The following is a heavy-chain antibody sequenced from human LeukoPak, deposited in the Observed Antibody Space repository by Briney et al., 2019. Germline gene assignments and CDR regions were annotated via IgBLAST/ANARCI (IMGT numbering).Heavy chain of an antibody. V-gene: IGHV3-30*02. CDR1: GFTFSSYG. CDR2: IWYGGSNK. CDR3: AKGGGYDYSNYDFFDY. J-gene: IGHJ4*02. Sequence: GGSLRLSCAASGFTFSSYGMHWVRQAPGKGLEWVAVIWYGGSNKYYADSVKGRFTISRDNSKNTLYLQMNSLRAEDTAVYYCAKGGGYDYSNYDFFDYWGQGTLVTVSS. D-gene: IGHD4-11*01.